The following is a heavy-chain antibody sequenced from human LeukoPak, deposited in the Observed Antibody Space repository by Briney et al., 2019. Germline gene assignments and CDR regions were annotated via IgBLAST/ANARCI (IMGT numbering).Heavy chain of an antibody. Sequence: GASVKVSCKASGYTFTSYYMHWVRQAPGQGLEWMGRIIPILGIANYAQKFQGRVTITADKSTSTAYMELSSLRSEDTAVYYCAREKNRGSGYFDYWGQGTLVTVSS. CDR1: GYTFTSYY. J-gene: IGHJ4*02. V-gene: IGHV1-69*04. CDR2: IIPILGIA. D-gene: IGHD3-10*01. CDR3: AREKNRGSGYFDY.